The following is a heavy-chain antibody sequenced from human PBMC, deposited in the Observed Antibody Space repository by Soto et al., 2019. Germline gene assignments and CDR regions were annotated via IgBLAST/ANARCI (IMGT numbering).Heavy chain of an antibody. CDR3: AREHVSPTNWFDP. D-gene: IGHD1-26*01. J-gene: IGHJ5*02. Sequence: QVQLQESGPGLVKPSETLCLICAVFGGSISSYYWSWIRQPPGKGLEWIGYIYYSGSTNYNPSLKSRVTISVDTSKNQFSLKLSSVTAAATAVYYCAREHVSPTNWFDPWGQGTLVTVSS. CDR2: IYYSGST. V-gene: IGHV4-59*01. CDR1: GGSISSYY.